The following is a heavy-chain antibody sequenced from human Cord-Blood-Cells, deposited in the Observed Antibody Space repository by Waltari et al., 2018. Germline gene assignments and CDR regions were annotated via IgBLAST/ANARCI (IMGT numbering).Heavy chain of an antibody. Sequence: ELSMHWVRQAPGKGLEWMGGFDPEDGETIYAQKFQGRVTMTEDTSTDTAYMELSSLRSEDTAVYYCATLGDYDFWSGIFDYWGQGTLVTVSS. D-gene: IGHD3-3*01. CDR3: ATLGDYDFWSGIFDY. CDR1: ELS. J-gene: IGHJ4*02. CDR2: FDPEDGET. V-gene: IGHV1-24*01.